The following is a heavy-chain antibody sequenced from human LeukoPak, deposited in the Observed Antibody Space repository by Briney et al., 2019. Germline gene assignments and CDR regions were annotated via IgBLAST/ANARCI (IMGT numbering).Heavy chain of an antibody. CDR2: ISYMGYT. D-gene: IGHD6-19*01. Sequence: SETLSLTCTVPGGSFTGYYWSWRRQPPGKGLEWGGDISYMGYTNYNSSLKRRVTISLDTTKKQFPLKRGSVTAVDTAVYYGTRHGRPAGTDCYFDVWGRGTLVTVSS. CDR1: GGSFTGYY. V-gene: IGHV4-59*08. CDR3: TRHGRPAGTDCYFDV. J-gene: IGHJ2*01.